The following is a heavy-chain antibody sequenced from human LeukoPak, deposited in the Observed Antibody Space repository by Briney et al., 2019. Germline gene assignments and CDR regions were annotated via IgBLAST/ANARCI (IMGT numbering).Heavy chain of an antibody. D-gene: IGHD1-26*01. J-gene: IGHJ5*02. CDR2: ISGSGGST. CDR1: GFTFSSYA. V-gene: IGHV3-23*01. Sequence: GGSLRLSCAASGFTFSSYAMSWVRQAPGKGLEWVSAISGSGGSTYYADSVKGRFTISRDNSKNTLYLQMNSLRAEDTAVYYCARGDSGSYSDAWFDPWGQGALVTVSS. CDR3: ARGDSGSYSDAWFDP.